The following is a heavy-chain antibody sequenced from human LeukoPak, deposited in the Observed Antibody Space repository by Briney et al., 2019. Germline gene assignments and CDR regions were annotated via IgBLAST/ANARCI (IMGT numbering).Heavy chain of an antibody. V-gene: IGHV3-23*01. D-gene: IGHD3-22*01. CDR1: GFTFSNYA. J-gene: IGHJ4*02. CDR2: LSSSDDSA. CDR3: AKYYYGSSGSRAFDY. Sequence: GGSLRLSCAASGFTFSNYAMSWVRQAPGKGLEGVSALSSSDDSAYYADSVKGRFTISRDNSKNTLYLQMNSLRAEDTAIYYCAKYYYGSSGSRAFDYWGQGTLVTVSS.